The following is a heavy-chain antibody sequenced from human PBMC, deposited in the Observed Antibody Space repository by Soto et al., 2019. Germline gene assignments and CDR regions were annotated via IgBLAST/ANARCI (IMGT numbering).Heavy chain of an antibody. D-gene: IGHD6-6*01. J-gene: IGHJ3*02. CDR1: GFTFSSYA. V-gene: IGHV3-64*01. CDR2: ISSNGGST. CDR3: ARGIAASPRNAFDI. Sequence: PGGSLRLSCAASGFTFSSYAMHWVRQAPGKGLEYVSAISSNGGSTYYANSVKGRFTISRDNSKNTLYLQMGSLRAEDMAVYYCARGIAASPRNAFDIWGQGTMVT.